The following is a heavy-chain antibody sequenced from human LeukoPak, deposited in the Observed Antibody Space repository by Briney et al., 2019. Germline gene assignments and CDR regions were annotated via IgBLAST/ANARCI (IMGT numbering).Heavy chain of an antibody. D-gene: IGHD3-16*02. Sequence: SGPTLVNPTQTLTLTCTFSWFSLSTSGVGVGWIRQPPGKALEWLALIYWDDDKRYSPSLKSRLTITKDTSKNQVVLTMTNMDPVDTATYYCAHRQDYVWGSYRDTYFDHWGQGTLVTVSS. CDR3: AHRQDYVWGSYRDTYFDH. CDR2: IYWDDDK. J-gene: IGHJ4*02. CDR1: WFSLSTSGVG. V-gene: IGHV2-5*02.